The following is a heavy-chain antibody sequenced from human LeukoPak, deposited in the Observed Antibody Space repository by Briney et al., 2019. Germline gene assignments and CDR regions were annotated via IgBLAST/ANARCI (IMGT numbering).Heavy chain of an antibody. D-gene: IGHD1-26*01. J-gene: IGHJ4*02. Sequence: GGSLRLSCAASGSTFSSFSMHWVRQAPGKGLEWVAVVSYDGSKKYYADSVKGRFTISRDNSKNTLYLQMNSLRAEDTAVYYCARDVLVGATTPFDYWGQGTLVTVSS. V-gene: IGHV3-30-3*01. CDR1: GSTFSSFS. CDR3: ARDVLVGATTPFDY. CDR2: VSYDGSKK.